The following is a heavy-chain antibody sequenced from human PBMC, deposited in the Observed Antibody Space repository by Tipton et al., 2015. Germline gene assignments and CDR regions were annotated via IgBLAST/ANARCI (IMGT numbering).Heavy chain of an antibody. CDR3: ARDLEHGMDV. CDR2: ISYTETS. J-gene: IGHJ6*02. CDR1: GDSVSSGSYY. Sequence: TLSLTCTVSGDSVSSGSYYWSWIRQPPGKGLEWIGYISYTETSLYNPSLKSRVTISVDTSKNQFSLKLSSVTAADTAVYYCARDLEHGMDVWGQGTTVTVSS. V-gene: IGHV4-61*01. D-gene: IGHD5-24*01.